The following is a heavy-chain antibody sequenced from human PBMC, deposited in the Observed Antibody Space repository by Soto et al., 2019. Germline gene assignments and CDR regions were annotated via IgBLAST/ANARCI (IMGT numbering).Heavy chain of an antibody. CDR2: IYHGGST. CDR1: GGSISNSNYY. J-gene: IGHJ5*01. D-gene: IGHD3-3*01. CDR3: ARHPYFWSRYYAGGHFDS. Sequence: SETLSLTCTVNGGSISNSNYYWGWIRQPPGKGLEWIGTIYHGGSTYYSPSLKSRVTISVDTSKNQFSLTLSSVTAADTAFYYCARHPYFWSRYYAGGHFDSWGQGTLVTVSS. V-gene: IGHV4-39*01.